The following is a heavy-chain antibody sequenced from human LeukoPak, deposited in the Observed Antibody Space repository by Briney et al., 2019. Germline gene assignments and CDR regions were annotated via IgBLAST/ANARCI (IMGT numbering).Heavy chain of an antibody. CDR2: INWNGGST. CDR3: ARDYSGIAAAGTFDP. V-gene: IGHV3-20*04. Sequence: GGTLRLSCAASGFTFSSYGMSWVRQAPGKGLEWVSGINWNGGSTGYADSVKGRFTISRDNAKNSLYLQMNSLRAEDTALYYCARDYSGIAAAGTFDPWGQGTLVTVSS. J-gene: IGHJ5*02. CDR1: GFTFSSYG. D-gene: IGHD6-13*01.